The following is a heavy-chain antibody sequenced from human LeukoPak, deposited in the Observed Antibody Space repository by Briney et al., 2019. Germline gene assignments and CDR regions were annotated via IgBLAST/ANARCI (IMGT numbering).Heavy chain of an antibody. CDR2: FDPEDGET. J-gene: IGHJ3*02. CDR1: GYTLTELS. V-gene: IGHV1-24*01. Sequence: ASVKVSCKVSGYTLTELSMHWVRQAPGKGLEWLGGFDPEDGETIYAQKFQGRVTMTEDTSTDTAYMELSSLRSEDTAVYYCATVRSSGWYRATDAFDIWGQGTMVTVSS. D-gene: IGHD6-19*01. CDR3: ATVRSSGWYRATDAFDI.